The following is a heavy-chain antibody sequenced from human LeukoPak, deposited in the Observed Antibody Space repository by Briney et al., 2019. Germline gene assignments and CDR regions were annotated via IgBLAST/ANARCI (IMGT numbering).Heavy chain of an antibody. CDR3: ARDLYDILTGYYSDY. V-gene: IGHV3-23*01. CDR1: GFTFSSYV. CDR2: IGGSGSRT. Sequence: GGSLRLSCAASGFTFSSYVMSWVRQAPGKSLEWVSGIGGSGSRTYYADSVKGRFTISRDNSKNTLYLQMNSLRAEDTAVYYCARDLYDILTGYYSDYWGQGTLVTVSS. D-gene: IGHD3-9*01. J-gene: IGHJ4*02.